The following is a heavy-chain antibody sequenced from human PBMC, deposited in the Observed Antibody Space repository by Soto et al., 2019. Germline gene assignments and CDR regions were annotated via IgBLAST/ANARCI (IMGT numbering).Heavy chain of an antibody. Sequence: ASVKVSCKASGYTFTSYYMHWMRHAPGQRLEWMGWINPANGNTQYSQTFQGRVAITRDTSASTAYMEVSSLRSEDTAVYYCARGPSSGCFDDWGQGTLVTVSS. D-gene: IGHD5-12*01. CDR2: INPANGNT. CDR1: GYTFTSYY. V-gene: IGHV1-3*01. CDR3: ARGPSSGCFDD. J-gene: IGHJ4*02.